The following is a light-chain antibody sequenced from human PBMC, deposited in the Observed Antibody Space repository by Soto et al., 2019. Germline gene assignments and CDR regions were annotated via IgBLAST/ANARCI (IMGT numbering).Light chain of an antibody. CDR2: DVI. Sequence: QSVLTQPASVSGSPGQSITISCTGTSSDVGGYNYVSWYQQHPGTAPKLMIFDVINRPSGVSNRFSGSKSGNTASLTISGLQTKDEADYYCSSYTSSSAPYVFGTGTKVXVL. J-gene: IGLJ1*01. CDR3: SSYTSSSAPYV. CDR1: SSDVGGYNY. V-gene: IGLV2-14*03.